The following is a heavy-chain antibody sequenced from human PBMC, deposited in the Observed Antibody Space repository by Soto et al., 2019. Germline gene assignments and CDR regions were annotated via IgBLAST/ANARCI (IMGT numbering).Heavy chain of an antibody. CDR3: ANKGNIAVCGTTY. J-gene: IGHJ4*02. V-gene: IGHV3-23*01. D-gene: IGHD6-19*01. Sequence: PGGSLRLSCVASGFIFSNDAMNWVLQAPGKGLEWVSYISGSGGSTYYVDSVKGRFTISRDNSKNTLFLQMNSLRAEDTVVYYCANKGNIAVCGTTYWGQGALLTVPS. CDR2: ISGSGGST. CDR1: GFIFSNDA.